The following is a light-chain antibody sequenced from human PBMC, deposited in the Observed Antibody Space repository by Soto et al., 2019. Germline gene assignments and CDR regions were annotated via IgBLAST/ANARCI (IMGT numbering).Light chain of an antibody. Sequence: EIVLTQSPGTLSFSPGERATLSCRASQSIRNFLAWYQQKPGQAPRLLIYDASNRATGIPPRFSGSGSGTDFTLAISGLEPEDSAFYYCQQRYNWPWTFGQGTKVDIK. J-gene: IGKJ1*01. V-gene: IGKV3-11*01. CDR1: QSIRNF. CDR2: DAS. CDR3: QQRYNWPWT.